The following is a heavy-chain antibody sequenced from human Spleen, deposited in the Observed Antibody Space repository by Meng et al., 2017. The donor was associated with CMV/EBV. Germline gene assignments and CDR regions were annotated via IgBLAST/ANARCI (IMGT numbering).Heavy chain of an antibody. Sequence: ASVKVSCKASEYTFSKYYMHWVRQAPGQGLEWMGMINPTTARTTYEQKLQGRLSMTRDTSTSTVYMELSSLRSEDTAVYYCAKGIYSINGMFEDDYWGQGTLVTVSS. CDR3: AKGIYSINGMFEDDY. CDR2: INPTTART. V-gene: IGHV1-46*04. D-gene: IGHD2-8*01. CDR1: EYTFSKYY. J-gene: IGHJ4*02.